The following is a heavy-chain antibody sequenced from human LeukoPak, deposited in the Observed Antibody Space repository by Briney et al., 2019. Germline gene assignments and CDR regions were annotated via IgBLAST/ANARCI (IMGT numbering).Heavy chain of an antibody. CDR1: GFTFSSYA. V-gene: IGHV3-30-3*01. Sequence: GGSLRLSCAASGFTFSSYAMHWVRQAPGKGLEWVAVISYDGSNKYYADSVKGRFTISRDNSKNTLYLQMNSLRAEDTAVYYCASPGGVPATPPDAFDIWGQGTMVTVSS. D-gene: IGHD2-15*01. J-gene: IGHJ3*02. CDR3: ASPGGVPATPPDAFDI. CDR2: ISYDGSNK.